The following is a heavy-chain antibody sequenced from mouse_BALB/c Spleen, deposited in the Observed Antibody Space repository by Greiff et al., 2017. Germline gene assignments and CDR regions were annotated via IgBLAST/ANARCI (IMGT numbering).Heavy chain of an antibody. D-gene: IGHD2-4*01. Sequence: EVQGVESGGGLVQPGGSRKLSCAASGFTFSSFGMHWVRQAPEKGLEWVAYISSGSSTIYYADTVKGRFTISRDTPKNTLFLQMTSLRSEDTAVYYCASSDYDYAAYWGQGTLVTVSA. CDR1: GFTFSSFG. J-gene: IGHJ3*01. CDR2: ISSGSSTI. CDR3: ASSDYDYAAY. V-gene: IGHV5-17*02.